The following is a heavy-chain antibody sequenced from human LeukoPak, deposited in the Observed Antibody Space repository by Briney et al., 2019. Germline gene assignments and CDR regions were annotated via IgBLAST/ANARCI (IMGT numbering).Heavy chain of an antibody. CDR3: ARGSGMIVVAPIDY. J-gene: IGHJ4*02. CDR2: ISVYNDNK. D-gene: IGHD3-22*01. V-gene: IGHV1-18*01. Sequence: ASVKVSCKASGYIFTSYGISWVRQAPGQGLEWMGWISVYNDNKNYAQKLQGRVTMTTDTSTSTAYMEPRSLRSDDTAVYYCARGSGMIVVAPIDYWGQGTLVTVSS. CDR1: GYIFTSYG.